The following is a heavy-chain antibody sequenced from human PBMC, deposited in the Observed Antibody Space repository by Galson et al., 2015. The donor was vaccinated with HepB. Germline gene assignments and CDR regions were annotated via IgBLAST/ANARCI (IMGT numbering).Heavy chain of an antibody. D-gene: IGHD1-26*01. CDR3: AKVRKARGTTDAPCY. J-gene: IGHJ4*02. Sequence: SLRLSCAASGFTFSSYGMHWVRQAPGKGLEWVAVISYDGSNKYYADSVEGRFTISRDNSKNTLYLQMNSLRAEDTAVYYCAKVRKARGTTDAPCYWGQGTLVTVSS. CDR2: ISYDGSNK. CDR1: GFTFSSYG. V-gene: IGHV3-30*18.